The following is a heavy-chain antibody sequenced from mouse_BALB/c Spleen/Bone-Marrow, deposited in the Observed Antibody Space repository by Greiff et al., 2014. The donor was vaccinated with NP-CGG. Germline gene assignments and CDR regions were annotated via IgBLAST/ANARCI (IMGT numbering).Heavy chain of an antibody. CDR1: GYSITSDYA. V-gene: IGHV3-2*02. Sequence: EVQRVESGPGLVKPSQSLSLTCTVTGYSITSDYAWNWLRQFPGNKLEWMDYISYSGSTSYNPSLKSRISITRDTSKNQFFLQLNSVTAEDTATYYCARSADRYFDVWGAGTTVTVSS. CDR2: ISYSGST. J-gene: IGHJ1*01. CDR3: ARSADRYFDV.